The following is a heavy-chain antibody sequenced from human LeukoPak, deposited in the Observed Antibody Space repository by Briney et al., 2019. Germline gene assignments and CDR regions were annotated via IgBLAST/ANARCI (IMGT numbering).Heavy chain of an antibody. CDR3: ARRKVAANNWFDP. CDR1: GYTFTGYY. CDR2: INPNSGGT. D-gene: IGHD6-6*01. Sequence: GASVKVSCKASGYTFTGYYMHWVRQAPGQGLEWMGWINPNSGGTNYAQKFQGRVTMTRDTSISTAYMELSRLRSDDTAVYYCARRKVAANNWFDPWGQGTLVTVSS. J-gene: IGHJ5*02. V-gene: IGHV1-2*02.